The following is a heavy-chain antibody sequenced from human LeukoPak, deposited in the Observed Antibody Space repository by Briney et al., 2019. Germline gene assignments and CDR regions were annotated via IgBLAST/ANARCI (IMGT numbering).Heavy chain of an antibody. CDR2: IIPIFGTT. Sequence: GASVKVSCKASGDXFSSYAISWVRXXPGQXLEWMGGIIPIFGTTNYAQKFQGGVTITADECTSTAYMELSSLRSEDTAVYYCAXVLDDSPTEYYFDYWGQGTLVTVSS. J-gene: IGHJ4*02. CDR3: AXVLDDSPTEYYFDY. V-gene: IGHV1-69*13. D-gene: IGHD3/OR15-3a*01. CDR1: GDXFSSYA.